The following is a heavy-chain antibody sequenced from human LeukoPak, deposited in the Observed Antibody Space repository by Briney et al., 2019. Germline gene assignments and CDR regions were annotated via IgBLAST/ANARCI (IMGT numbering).Heavy chain of an antibody. CDR1: GGSISSYY. CDR2: IYTSGST. CDR3: ARSYCGSTSCYTGLDY. J-gene: IGHJ4*02. V-gene: IGHV4-4*07. Sequence: SETLSLTCTVSGGSISSYYWSWIRQPAGKGLEWIGRIYTSGSTNYNPSLKSRVTMSVDTSKNQFSLKLSSVTAADTAVYYCARSYCGSTSCYTGLDYWGQGTLVTVSS. D-gene: IGHD2-2*02.